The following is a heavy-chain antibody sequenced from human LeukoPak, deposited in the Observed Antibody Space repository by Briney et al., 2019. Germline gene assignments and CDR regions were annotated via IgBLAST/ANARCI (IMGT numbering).Heavy chain of an antibody. CDR3: AKTPYYYDSSGLHPFDY. V-gene: IGHV4-61*08. D-gene: IGHD3-22*01. Sequence: SETLSLTCTVSGGSISSGGYYWSWIRQPPGKGLEWIGYIYYSGSTNYNPSLKSRVTISVDTSKNQFSLKLSSVTAADTAVYYCAKTPYYYDSSGLHPFDYWGQGTLVTVSS. CDR1: GGSISSGGYY. J-gene: IGHJ4*02. CDR2: IYYSGST.